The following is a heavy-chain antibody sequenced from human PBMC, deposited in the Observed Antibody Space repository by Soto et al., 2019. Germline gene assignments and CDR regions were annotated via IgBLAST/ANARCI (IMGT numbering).Heavy chain of an antibody. D-gene: IGHD3-10*01. CDR3: ARGGEFDSFDY. J-gene: IGHJ4*02. CDR2: INHLETT. Sequence: SETLSLTCTVSGASITYGAYSWSWIRQTPGKGLEWIGYINHLETTFYNPSFESRLTLSIDRTKNQFSLNLKSMSAADRAVYFCARGGEFDSFDYWGQGILVTVSS. CDR1: GASITYGAYS. V-gene: IGHV4-30-2*01.